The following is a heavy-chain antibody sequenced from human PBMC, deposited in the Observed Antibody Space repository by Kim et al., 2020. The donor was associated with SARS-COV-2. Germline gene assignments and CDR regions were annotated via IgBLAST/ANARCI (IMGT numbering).Heavy chain of an antibody. V-gene: IGHV3-23*01. CDR1: GFTFSSYG. D-gene: IGHD2-2*01. Sequence: GGSLRLSCAASGFTFSSYGMSWVRQAPGKGLEWVSAISGGGGSTYYADSVKGRFTISRDNSKNTLYLQMNSLRAEDTAVYYCAKSEYQLLAEFVYWGQGTLVTVSS. CDR2: ISGGGGST. CDR3: AKSEYQLLAEFVY. J-gene: IGHJ4*02.